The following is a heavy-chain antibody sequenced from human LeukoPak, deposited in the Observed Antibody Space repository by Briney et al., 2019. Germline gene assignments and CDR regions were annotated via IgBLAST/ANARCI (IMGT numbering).Heavy chain of an antibody. CDR2: IYTSGST. J-gene: IGHJ6*03. Sequence: SETLSLTCTVPGSSISSYYWSWIRQPAGKGLEWIGRIYTSGSTNYNPSLKSRVTMSVDTSKNQFSLKLSSVTAADTAVYYCARVSDRTMVRGSYRGYYYYMDVWGKGTTVTISS. CDR3: ARVSDRTMVRGSYRGYYYYMDV. CDR1: GSSISSYY. V-gene: IGHV4-4*07. D-gene: IGHD3-10*01.